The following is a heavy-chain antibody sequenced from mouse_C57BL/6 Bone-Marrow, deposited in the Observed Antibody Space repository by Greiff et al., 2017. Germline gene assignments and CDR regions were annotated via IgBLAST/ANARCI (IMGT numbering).Heavy chain of an antibody. CDR1: GFTFSSYA. V-gene: IGHV5-9-1*02. CDR2: ISSGGDYI. J-gene: IGHJ2*01. Sequence: EVKLQESGEGLVKPGGSLKLSCAASGFTFSSYAMSWVRQTPEKRLEWVAYISSGGDYIYYADTVKGRFTISRDNARNTLYLQMSSLKSEDTAMYYCTRENPLYYFDYWGQGTTRTVSS. CDR3: TRENPLYYFDY.